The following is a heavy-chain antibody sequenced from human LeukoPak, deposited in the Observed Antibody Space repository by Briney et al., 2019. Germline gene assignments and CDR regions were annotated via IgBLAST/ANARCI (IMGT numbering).Heavy chain of an antibody. Sequence: WASVRVSCKASGYTFTTYRISWVRQAPGQGLEWMGWISGYNGNTNFAQKLQGRVTMTTATSTSTAYMELRSLRSDDTAVYYCARNDLYFDFWGQGTLVTVSS. CDR1: GYTFTTYR. CDR3: ARNDLYFDF. J-gene: IGHJ4*02. V-gene: IGHV1-18*01. CDR2: ISGYNGNT.